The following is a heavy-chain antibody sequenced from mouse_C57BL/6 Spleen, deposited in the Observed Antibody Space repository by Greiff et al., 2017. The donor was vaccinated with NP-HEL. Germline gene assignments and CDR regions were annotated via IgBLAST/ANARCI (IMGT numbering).Heavy chain of an antibody. J-gene: IGHJ2*01. CDR3: ATSPLYDGYPFDY. CDR1: GYTFTSYW. D-gene: IGHD2-3*01. CDR2: IDPSDSET. V-gene: IGHV1-52*01. Sequence: QVQLQQPGAELVRPGSSVKLSCKASGYTFTSYWMHWVKQRPIQGLEWIGNIDPSDSETHYNQKFKDKATLTVDKSSSTAYMQLSSLTSEDSAVYYCATSPLYDGYPFDYWGQGTTLTVSS.